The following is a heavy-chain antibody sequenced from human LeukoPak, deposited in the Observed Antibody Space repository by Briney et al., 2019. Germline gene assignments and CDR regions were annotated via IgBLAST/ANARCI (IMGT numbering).Heavy chain of an antibody. J-gene: IGHJ4*02. Sequence: GGSLRLSCAASGFTFSSYAMHWVRQAPGKGLEWVAVISYDGSNKYYADSVKGRFTISRDNSKNTLYLQMNSLRAEDTAVYYCARARHYYDSSGYYDGDFDYWGQGTLVTVSS. V-gene: IGHV3-30-3*01. CDR2: ISYDGSNK. D-gene: IGHD3-22*01. CDR1: GFTFSSYA. CDR3: ARARHYYDSSGYYDGDFDY.